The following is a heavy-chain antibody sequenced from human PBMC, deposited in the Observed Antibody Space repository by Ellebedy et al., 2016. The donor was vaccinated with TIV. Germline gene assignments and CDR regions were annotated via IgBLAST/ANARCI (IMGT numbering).Heavy chain of an antibody. Sequence: MPSETLSLTCTVSGGSISSYYWSWIRQPPGKGLEWIGYIYYSGSTNYNPSLKSRVTISVDTSKNQFSLKLSSVTAADTAVYYCARAMKPLAYCGGDCYPYRDYYYYGMDVWGQGTTVTVSS. CDR2: IYYSGST. V-gene: IGHV4-59*01. CDR1: GGSISSYY. J-gene: IGHJ6*02. CDR3: ARAMKPLAYCGGDCYPYRDYYYYGMDV. D-gene: IGHD2-21*02.